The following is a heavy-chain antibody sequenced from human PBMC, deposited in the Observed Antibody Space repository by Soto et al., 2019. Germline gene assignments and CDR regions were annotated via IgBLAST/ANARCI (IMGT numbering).Heavy chain of an antibody. V-gene: IGHV1-46*01. D-gene: IGHD3-10*01. CDR3: TRDGHKFDFDY. J-gene: IGHJ4*02. Sequence: QVQLLQSGPEVKKPGASVKVSCKTSGYTFTTFYVHWVRQAPGQGLEWMGRIHPGGGQTIYSHKFQDRVAVSRDTSTNTVYMELSNLRSDDTAIYYCTRDGHKFDFDYWSQGTLVTVSS. CDR2: IHPGGGQT. CDR1: GYTFTTFY.